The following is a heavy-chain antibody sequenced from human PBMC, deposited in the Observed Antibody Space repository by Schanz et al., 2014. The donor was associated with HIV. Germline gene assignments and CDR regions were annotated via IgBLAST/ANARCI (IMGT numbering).Heavy chain of an antibody. Sequence: QVQLVESGGGVVQPGRSLRLSCAASGFTFSTYVMHWVRQAPGKGLEWVSSITDSGDKTDYTDSVKGRFTISRDNSKNTLYLQMNSLRAEDTSVYYCARGFQGFDYWGQGTLVTVSS. CDR3: ARGFQGFDY. V-gene: IGHV3-NL1*01. CDR1: GFTFSTYV. CDR2: ITDSGDKT. J-gene: IGHJ4*02. D-gene: IGHD3-10*01.